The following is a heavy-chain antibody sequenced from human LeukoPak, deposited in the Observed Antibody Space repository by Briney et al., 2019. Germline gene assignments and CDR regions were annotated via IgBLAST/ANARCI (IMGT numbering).Heavy chain of an antibody. J-gene: IGHJ4*02. CDR2: IGPHSTFT. Sequence: ASVKVSCKSSGFTFTDHYIHWVRQGPGQGLEWMGYIGPHSTFTSSPQELQGRVTITRDASMSTAYMELTRLTSEDTAVYYCVREGEGPLYKYFGYWGQGTLVSVSS. D-gene: IGHD1-1*01. CDR1: GFTFTDHY. CDR3: VREGEGPLYKYFGY. V-gene: IGHV1-2*02.